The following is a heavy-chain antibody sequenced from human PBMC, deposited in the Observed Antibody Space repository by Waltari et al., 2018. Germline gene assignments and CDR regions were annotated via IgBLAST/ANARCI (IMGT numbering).Heavy chain of an antibody. CDR2: INHSGST. CDR3: ARGVHCSSTSCDAHYFDY. D-gene: IGHD2-2*01. Sequence: QVQLQQWGAGLLKPSETLSLTCAVYGGSFSGYYWSWIRQPPGKGLEWIGEINHSGSTNYNPSLKSRVTISVDTSKNQFALKLSSVTAADTAVYYCARGVHCSSTSCDAHYFDYWGQGTLVTVSS. J-gene: IGHJ4*02. CDR1: GGSFSGYY. V-gene: IGHV4-34*01.